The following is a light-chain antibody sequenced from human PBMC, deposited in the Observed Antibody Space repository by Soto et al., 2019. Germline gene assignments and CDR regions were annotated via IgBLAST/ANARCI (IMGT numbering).Light chain of an antibody. Sequence: DIQMTQSPSSLSASVGDRVIITCQASQDIRNRLNWYQQKPGKAPNLLIYDASNLETGVPPRFSGGGSGTEFSFTISSLQSEDIATYYCLQIDSLPITFGGGTKVDSK. CDR2: DAS. V-gene: IGKV1-33*01. CDR1: QDIRNR. J-gene: IGKJ4*01. CDR3: LQIDSLPIT.